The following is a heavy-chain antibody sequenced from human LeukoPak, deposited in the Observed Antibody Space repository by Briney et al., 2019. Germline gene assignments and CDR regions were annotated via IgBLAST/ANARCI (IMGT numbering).Heavy chain of an antibody. D-gene: IGHD3-10*01. Sequence: ASVKVSCKASGYTFTSYDINWVRQATGQGLEWMGWMNPNSGNTGYAQKLQGRVTMTRNTSISTAYMELSSLRSEDTAVYYCARGAYYYGSGSYYRGPYYYMDVWGKGTTVTVSS. J-gene: IGHJ6*03. CDR2: MNPNSGNT. CDR1: GYTFTSYD. V-gene: IGHV1-8*01. CDR3: ARGAYYYGSGSYYRGPYYYMDV.